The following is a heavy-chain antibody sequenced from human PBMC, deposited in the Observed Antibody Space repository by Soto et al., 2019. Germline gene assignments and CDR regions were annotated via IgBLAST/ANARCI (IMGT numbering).Heavy chain of an antibody. CDR1: GYTFTSYY. V-gene: IGHV1-46*01. CDR3: ARDRGGGATPSYFDY. CDR2: INPSGGST. D-gene: IGHD3-16*01. J-gene: IGHJ4*02. Sequence: GASVKVSCKASGYTFTSYYMHWVRQAPGQGLEWMGIINPSGGSTSYAQKFQGRVTMTRDTSTSTVYMELSSLRSEDTAVYYCARDRGGGATPSYFDYWGQGTLVTVSS.